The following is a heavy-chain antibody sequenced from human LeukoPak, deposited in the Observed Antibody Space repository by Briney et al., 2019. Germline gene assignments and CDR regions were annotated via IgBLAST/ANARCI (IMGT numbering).Heavy chain of an antibody. Sequence: GGSLRLSCAASGFTFSSSWMGRVRQAPGKGLEWVSAISGSGGSTYYADSVKGRFTISRDNSKNTLYLQMNSLRAEDTAVYYCAKGGWGDYYYYMDVWGKGTTVTVSS. CDR2: ISGSGGST. CDR1: GFTFSSSW. CDR3: AKGGWGDYYYYMDV. D-gene: IGHD6-19*01. J-gene: IGHJ6*03. V-gene: IGHV3-23*01.